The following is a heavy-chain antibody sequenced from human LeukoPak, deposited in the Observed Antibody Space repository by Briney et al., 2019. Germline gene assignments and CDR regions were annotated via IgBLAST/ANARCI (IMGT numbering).Heavy chain of an antibody. CDR3: CSSGYR. V-gene: IGHV4-39*01. Sequence: SETLSLTCTVSGGSLSSSSYYWGWLRQPPGRGLEWFGSIYYSGSTYSNPSLKSRVTISVDTSKNQFSLKLSAVTAADTAVYYCCSSGYRWGQGTLVTVSS. CDR2: IYYSGST. J-gene: IGHJ4*02. CDR1: GGSLSSSSYY. D-gene: IGHD3-22*01.